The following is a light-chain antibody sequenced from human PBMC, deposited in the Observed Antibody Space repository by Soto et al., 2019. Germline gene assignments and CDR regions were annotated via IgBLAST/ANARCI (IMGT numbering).Light chain of an antibody. Sequence: QSVLTQPASVSRSPGQSVTISCTGTSSDVGGYNYVSWYQQHPGKVPKLMIYDVSDRPSGVSNRFSGSKSGNTASLTISGLQAEDEADYYCSSFTGSTSYVFGSGTKLTVL. CDR3: SSFTGSTSYV. CDR1: SSDVGGYNY. V-gene: IGLV2-14*03. J-gene: IGLJ1*01. CDR2: DVS.